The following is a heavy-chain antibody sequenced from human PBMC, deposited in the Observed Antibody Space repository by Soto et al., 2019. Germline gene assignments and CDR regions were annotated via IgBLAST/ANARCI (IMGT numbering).Heavy chain of an antibody. J-gene: IGHJ6*02. D-gene: IGHD3-22*01. CDR2: IVVGSGNT. Sequence: SVKVSCKASGFTFTSSAVQWVRQARAQRLEWIGWIVVGSGNTNYAQKFQQRDTITRDMSTSTAYIELSSLRSEHTAVYYCSARNDSSGYYYYYGTDVWGQGTTVTVSS. CDR3: SARNDSSGYYYYYGTDV. V-gene: IGHV1-58*01. CDR1: GFTFTSSA.